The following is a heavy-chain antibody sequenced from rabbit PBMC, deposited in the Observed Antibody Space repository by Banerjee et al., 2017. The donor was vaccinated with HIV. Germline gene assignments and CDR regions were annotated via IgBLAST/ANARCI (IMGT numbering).Heavy chain of an antibody. D-gene: IGHD4-1*01. CDR1: GSDFSSYY. CDR3: ARDLAGVIGWNFNL. CDR2: ISSGDST. V-gene: IGHV1S43*01. J-gene: IGHJ4*01. Sequence: QEQLKESGGGLVQPGGSLKLSCKAAGSDFSSYYMTWVRQAPGKGLEYIGYISSGDSTWYASWVNGRFTITSNTNQNTVDLKMTSLTAADTATYFCARDLAGVIGWNFNLWGPGTLVTVS.